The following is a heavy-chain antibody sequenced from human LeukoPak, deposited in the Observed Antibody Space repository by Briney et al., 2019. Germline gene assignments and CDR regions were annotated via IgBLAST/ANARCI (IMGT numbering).Heavy chain of an antibody. J-gene: IGHJ6*03. CDR3: ARATGYSSGWYRDYYYYYYMDV. Sequence: GGSLRLSCAASGFIFSNSWMNWVRQAPGKGLEYVSAISSNGGSTYYANSVKGRFTISRDNSKNTLYLQMGSLRAEDMAVYYCARATGYSSGWYRDYYYYYYMDVWGKGTTVTVSS. D-gene: IGHD6-19*01. V-gene: IGHV3-64*01. CDR2: ISSNGGST. CDR1: GFIFSNSW.